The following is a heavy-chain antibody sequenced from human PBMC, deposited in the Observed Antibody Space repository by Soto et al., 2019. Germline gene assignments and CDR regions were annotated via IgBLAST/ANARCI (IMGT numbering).Heavy chain of an antibody. J-gene: IGHJ6*02. CDR1: GGFVSSSSYS. CDR3: ARLNGYCISTNCHGYYGMDV. V-gene: IGHV4-39*01. Sequence: KPSETLSLTCSVSGGFVSSSSYSWGWIRQSPGKGLEWIGTMYSSENTYYNPSLLSRVTISVDTSKNEFSLRLSSVTAADTAVYYCARLNGYCISTNCHGYYGMDVWGQGTKVTVSS. D-gene: IGHD2-2*03. CDR2: MYSSENT.